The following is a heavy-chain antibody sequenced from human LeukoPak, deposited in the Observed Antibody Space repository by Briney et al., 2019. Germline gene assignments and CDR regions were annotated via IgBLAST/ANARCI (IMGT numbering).Heavy chain of an antibody. CDR1: GVTFTTFW. CDR2: IKQDGSET. V-gene: IGHV3-7*05. CDR3: ASGSGWLIES. D-gene: IGHD6-19*01. Sequence: GGSLRLSCAASGVTFTTFWMSWVRQAPGKGLEWVANIKQDGSETYYGDSVKGRFTIARDNAKNSLFLQMNGLRAEDTAVYYCASGSGWLIESWGQGTLVTVSS. J-gene: IGHJ4*02.